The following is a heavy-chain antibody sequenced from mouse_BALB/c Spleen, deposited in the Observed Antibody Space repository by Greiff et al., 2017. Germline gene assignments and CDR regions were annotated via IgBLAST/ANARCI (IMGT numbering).Heavy chain of an antibody. CDR2: ISYDGSN. Sequence: DVQLVESGPGLVKPSQSLSLTCSVTGYSITSGYYWNWIRQFPGNKLEWMGYISYDGSNNYNPSLKNRISITRDTSKNQFFLKLNSVTTEDTATYYCARDLNWAFAYWGQGTLVTVSA. J-gene: IGHJ3*01. D-gene: IGHD4-1*02. V-gene: IGHV3-6*02. CDR1: GYSITSGYY. CDR3: ARDLNWAFAY.